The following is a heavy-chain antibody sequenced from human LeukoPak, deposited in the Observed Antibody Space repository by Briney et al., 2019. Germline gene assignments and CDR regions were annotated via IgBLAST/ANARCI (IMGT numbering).Heavy chain of an antibody. CDR3: ARLNSRRSSTDYYYGMDV. D-gene: IGHD1-26*01. CDR1: GGSISSSNW. CDR2: IYHSGST. J-gene: IGHJ6*02. V-gene: IGHV4-4*02. Sequence: SGTPSLTCAVSGGSISSSNWWSWVRQPPGKGLEWIGEIYHSGSTNYNPSLKSRVTISVDKSKNQFYLKLNSVTAADTAVYYCARLNSRRSSTDYYYGMDVWGQGTTVTVSS.